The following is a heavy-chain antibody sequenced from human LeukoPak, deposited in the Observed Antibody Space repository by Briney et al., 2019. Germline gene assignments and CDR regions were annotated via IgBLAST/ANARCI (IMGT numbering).Heavy chain of an antibody. CDR2: INPNSGGT. V-gene: IGHV1-2*02. CDR1: GYTFTGYY. D-gene: IGHD2-2*01. J-gene: IGHJ5*02. CDR3: ARRYCSSTSCYRFDP. Sequence: GASVKVSCKASGYTFTGYYMHWVRQAPGQGLEWMGWINPNSGGTNYAQKFQGRVTMTRDTSISTAYMELSRLRSDDTAVYYCARRYCSSTSCYRFDPWGQGTLVTVSS.